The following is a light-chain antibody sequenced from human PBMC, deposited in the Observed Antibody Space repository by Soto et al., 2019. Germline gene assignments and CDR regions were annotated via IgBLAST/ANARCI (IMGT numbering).Light chain of an antibody. V-gene: IGKV3-15*01. J-gene: IGKJ1*01. CDR1: ETVATN. CDR3: QQYFEWPPMT. CDR2: GAS. Sequence: EVVMTQSPATLSVSPGERATLSCRASETVATNLAWYQQKPGQAPRLLISGASTRAAGISDRFRGSGSGTECTRTISSLRSEDAAIYYCQQYFEWPPMTFGQGTKVEI.